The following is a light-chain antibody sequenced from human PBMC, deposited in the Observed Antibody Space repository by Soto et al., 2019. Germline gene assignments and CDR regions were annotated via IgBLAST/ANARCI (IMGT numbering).Light chain of an antibody. CDR3: QQYNSYSWT. CDR1: QSISSW. J-gene: IGKJ1*01. Sequence: DLQMTQSPSTLSASVGDRVTLTCRASQSISSWFAWYQQKPGKAPKLLIYKASSLESGVPSSFIGSGSGTEFTLTISSLQPDDFATYYCQQYNSYSWTFGQGTKVDI. V-gene: IGKV1-5*03. CDR2: KAS.